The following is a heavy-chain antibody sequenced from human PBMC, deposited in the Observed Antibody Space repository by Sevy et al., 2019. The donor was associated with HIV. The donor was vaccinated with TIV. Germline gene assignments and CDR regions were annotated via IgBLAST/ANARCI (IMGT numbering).Heavy chain of an antibody. CDR2: ISSSSSYI. CDR3: ARVPYGDPIYYYYYYMDV. CDR1: GFTFSSYS. J-gene: IGHJ6*03. D-gene: IGHD4-17*01. Sequence: GGSLRLSCAASGFTFSSYSMNWVRQAPGKGLEWVSSISSSSSYIYYADSVKGRFTISRDNAKNSLYLQMNSLRAEDTAVDYCARVPYGDPIYYYYYYMDVWGKGTTVTVSS. V-gene: IGHV3-21*01.